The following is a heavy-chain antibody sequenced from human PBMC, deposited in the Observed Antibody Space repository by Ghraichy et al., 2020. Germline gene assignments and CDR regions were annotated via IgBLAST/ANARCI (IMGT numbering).Heavy chain of an antibody. D-gene: IGHD2-15*01. V-gene: IGHV1-69*05. CDR1: GGTFSSYA. Sequence: VKVSCKASGGTFSSYAISWVRQAPGQGLEWMGGIIPIFGTANYAQKFQGRVTITTDESTSTAYMELSSLRSEDTAVYYCARGVRLLRGMVAFDYWGQGTLVTVSS. J-gene: IGHJ4*02. CDR2: IIPIFGTA. CDR3: ARGVRLLRGMVAFDY.